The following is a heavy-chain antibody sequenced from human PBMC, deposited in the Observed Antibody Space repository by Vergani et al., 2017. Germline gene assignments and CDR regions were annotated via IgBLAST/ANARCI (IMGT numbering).Heavy chain of an antibody. CDR2: IYYSGST. CDR1: GGSISSGDYY. D-gene: IGHD2-15*01. CDR3: ASASLGYCSGGSXYPRGYYYYYGMDV. V-gene: IGHV4-30-4*08. J-gene: IGHJ6*02. Sequence: QVQLQESGPGLVKPSQTLSLTCTVSGGSISSGDYYWSWIRQPPGKGLEWIGYIYYSGSTYYNPSLKSRVTISVDTSKNQFSLKLSSVTAADTAVYYCASASLGYCSGGSXYPRGYYYYYGMDVWGQGTTVTVSS.